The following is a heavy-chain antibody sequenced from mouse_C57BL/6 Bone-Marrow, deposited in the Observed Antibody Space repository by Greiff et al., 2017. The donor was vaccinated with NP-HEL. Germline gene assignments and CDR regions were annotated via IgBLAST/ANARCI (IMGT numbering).Heavy chain of an antibody. J-gene: IGHJ2*01. V-gene: IGHV1-26*01. D-gene: IGHD2-10*01. CDR3: ARSLLSFDY. Sequence: EVKLQQSGPELVKPGASVKISCKASGYTFTDYYMNWVKQSHGKSLEWIGDINPNNGGTSYIQKFKGKATLTVDKSSSTAYMELSSLTSEDSAVYYCARSLLSFDYWGQGTTLTVSS. CDR2: INPNNGGT. CDR1: GYTFTDYY.